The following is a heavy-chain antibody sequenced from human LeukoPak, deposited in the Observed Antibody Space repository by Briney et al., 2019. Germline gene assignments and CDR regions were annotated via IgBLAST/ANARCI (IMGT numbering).Heavy chain of an antibody. V-gene: IGHV3-13*01. Sequence: GGSLRLSCAASGFTFSSYDMHWVRQATGKGLEWVSAIGTAGDTYYPGSVKGRFTISRENAKNSLYLQMNSLRAGDTAVYYCARGGQFEDDSGYYYYGMDVWGQGTTVTVSS. J-gene: IGHJ6*02. CDR2: IGTAGDT. D-gene: IGHD3-10*01. CDR3: ARGGQFEDDSGYYYYGMDV. CDR1: GFTFSSYD.